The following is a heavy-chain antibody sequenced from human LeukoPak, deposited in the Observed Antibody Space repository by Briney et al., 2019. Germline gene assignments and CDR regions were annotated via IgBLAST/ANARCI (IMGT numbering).Heavy chain of an antibody. CDR2: IYTSGRT. CDR3: ARLSTVTTSFDY. CDR1: GGSISYYY. Sequence: PSETLSLTCTVSGGSISYYYWNWIRQPAGKGLEWIGRIYTSGRTYYNPSLKSRVSMSVDTSKNQFSLKLSSVTAVDTAVYYCARLSTVTTSFDYWGQGTLVTVSS. D-gene: IGHD4-11*01. V-gene: IGHV4-4*07. J-gene: IGHJ4*02.